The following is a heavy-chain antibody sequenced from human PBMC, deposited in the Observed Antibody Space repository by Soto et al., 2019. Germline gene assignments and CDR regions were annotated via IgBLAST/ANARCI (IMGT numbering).Heavy chain of an antibody. CDR3: ARDPDSTSHYYYYYGMDV. V-gene: IGHV1-18*04. D-gene: IGHD6-6*01. J-gene: IGHJ6*02. CDR1: GYTFTSYG. Sequence: ASVKVSCKASGYTFTSYGISWVRQAPGQGLEWMGWISAYNGNANYAQKLQGRVTMTTDTSTSTAYMELRSLRSDDTAVYYCARDPDSTSHYYYYYGMDVWGQGTTVTVSS. CDR2: ISAYNGNA.